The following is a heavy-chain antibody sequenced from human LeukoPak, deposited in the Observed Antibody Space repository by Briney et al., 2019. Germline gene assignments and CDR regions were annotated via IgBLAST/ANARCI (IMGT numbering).Heavy chain of an antibody. Sequence: SQTLSLTCAISGDSVSSNSAAWNWIRQSPSRGLEWLGRTYYRSKRYNDYAVSVKSRITINPDTSKNQFSLQLNSVTPEDTAVYYCARDLPGYSSSRMNWFDPWGQGTLVTVSS. J-gene: IGHJ5*02. V-gene: IGHV6-1*01. CDR1: GDSVSSNSAA. CDR3: ARDLPGYSSSRMNWFDP. CDR2: TYYRSKRYN. D-gene: IGHD6-13*01.